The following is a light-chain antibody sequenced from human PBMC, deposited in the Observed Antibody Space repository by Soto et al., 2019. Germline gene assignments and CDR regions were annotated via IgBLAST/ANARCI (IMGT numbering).Light chain of an antibody. CDR3: QHYNDWPT. CDR2: GAS. Sequence: EIVMTQSPATLSVSPGERATLSCRASQSVSSNLAWYQQKPGQAPRLLIYGASTRATGIPARFSGSGSGTDFTLTISSLQSEDFAVYYCQHYNDWPTFGQGTKVDI. CDR1: QSVSSN. V-gene: IGKV3-15*01. J-gene: IGKJ1*01.